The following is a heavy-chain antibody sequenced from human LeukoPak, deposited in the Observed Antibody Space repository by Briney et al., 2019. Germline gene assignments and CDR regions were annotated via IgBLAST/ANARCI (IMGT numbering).Heavy chain of an antibody. CDR3: ARGEYSSSLYYYYYMDV. D-gene: IGHD6-6*01. CDR2: MNPNSGNT. Sequence: GASVKVSCKASGYTFTSYDINWVRQATGQGLEWMGWMNPNSGNTGYAQKFQGRVTTTRNTSISTAYMELSSLRSEDTAAYYCARGEYSSSLYYYYYMDVWGKGTTVTVSS. CDR1: GYTFTSYD. J-gene: IGHJ6*03. V-gene: IGHV1-8*01.